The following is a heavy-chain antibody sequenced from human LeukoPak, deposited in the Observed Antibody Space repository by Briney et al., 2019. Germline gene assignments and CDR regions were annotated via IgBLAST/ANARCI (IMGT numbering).Heavy chain of an antibody. V-gene: IGHV4-34*01. CDR3: ARQNRGSSGTWFDP. CDR1: GGSISGYY. J-gene: IGHJ5*02. D-gene: IGHD6-6*01. Sequence: SETLSLTCAVYGGSISGYYWSWIRQPPGKGLEWIGEINHSGSTNYNPSLKSRVTISVDTSKNQFSLKLSSVTAADTAVYYCARQNRGSSGTWFDPWGQGTLVTVSS. CDR2: INHSGST.